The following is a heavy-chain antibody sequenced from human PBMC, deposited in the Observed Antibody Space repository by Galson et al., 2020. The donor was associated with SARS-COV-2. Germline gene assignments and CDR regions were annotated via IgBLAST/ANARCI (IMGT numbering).Heavy chain of an antibody. D-gene: IGHD2-21*02. V-gene: IGHV1-24*01. CDR3: ATALAYCGGDCQYYFDY. CDR2: FDPEDGET. J-gene: IGHJ4*02. Sequence: ASVKVSCKVSGYTLTELSMHWVRQAPGKGLEWMGGFDPEDGETIYAQKFQARVTMTEDTSTDTAYMELSSLRSEDTAVYYCATALAYCGGDCQYYFDYWGQGTLVTVSS. CDR1: GYTLTELS.